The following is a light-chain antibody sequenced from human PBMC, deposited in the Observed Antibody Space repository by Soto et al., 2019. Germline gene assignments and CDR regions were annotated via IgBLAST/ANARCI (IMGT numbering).Light chain of an antibody. Sequence: SYELTQPPSVSVAPGKTARITCGGNNIGSKSVHWYQQKPGQAPVLVIYYDSDRPSGIPERFSGSNSGNTATLTISRVEVGDEADNYCQVWDSSSGVVFGGGTKVTVL. CDR3: QVWDSSSGVV. CDR2: YDS. J-gene: IGLJ2*01. V-gene: IGLV3-21*04. CDR1: NIGSKS.